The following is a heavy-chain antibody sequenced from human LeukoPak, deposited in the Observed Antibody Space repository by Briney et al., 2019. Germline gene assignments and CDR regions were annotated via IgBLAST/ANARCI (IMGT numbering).Heavy chain of an antibody. CDR3: ARRYSYGYFFDY. D-gene: IGHD5-18*01. CDR1: GGSISSYY. Sequence: SETLSLTCTVSGGSISSYYWSWIRQPPGKGLEWIGYIYYSGSTNYNPSLKSRVTISIDTSKNHFSLRLSSVTAADTAVYYCARRYSYGYFFDYWGQGTLVTVSS. CDR2: IYYSGST. J-gene: IGHJ4*02. V-gene: IGHV4-59*08.